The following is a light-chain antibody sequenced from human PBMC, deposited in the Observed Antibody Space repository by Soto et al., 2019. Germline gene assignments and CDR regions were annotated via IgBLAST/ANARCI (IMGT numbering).Light chain of an antibody. CDR3: AAWDDSLNGPV. CDR2: SNN. J-gene: IGLJ3*02. Sequence: QAVVTQPPSASGVPGQRVTISCSGSRSNIAANTVNWYQQFPGTAPKLLIYSNNQRPSGVPDRFSGSKSGTSASLAISGLQSVDESDYYCAAWDDSLNGPVFGGGTKLTVL. CDR1: RSNIAANT. V-gene: IGLV1-44*01.